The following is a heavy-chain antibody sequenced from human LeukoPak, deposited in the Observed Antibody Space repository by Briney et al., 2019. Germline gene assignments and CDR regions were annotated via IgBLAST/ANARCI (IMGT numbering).Heavy chain of an antibody. CDR2: ISGSGGST. V-gene: IGHV3-23*01. Sequence: PGGSLRLSCAASGFTFSSSAMNWVRQAPGKGLEWVSAISGSGGSTYYADSVKGRFTISRDNSKNTLYLQMNSLRAEDTAVYYCVSSHCGGTCYSGVVYWGQGTLVTVSS. J-gene: IGHJ4*02. CDR3: VSSHCGGTCYSGVVY. CDR1: GFTFSSSA. D-gene: IGHD2-15*01.